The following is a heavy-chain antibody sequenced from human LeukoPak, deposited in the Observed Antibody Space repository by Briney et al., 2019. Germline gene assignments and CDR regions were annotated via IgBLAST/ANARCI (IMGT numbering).Heavy chain of an antibody. J-gene: IGHJ5*02. CDR1: GYSISSGYY. V-gene: IGHV4-38-2*02. D-gene: IGHD3-10*01. CDR2: IYHSGST. CDR3: AREPAVRGVIGRRFDP. Sequence: SETLSLTCAVSGYSISSGYYWGWIRQPPGKGLEWIGSIYHSGSTYYNPSLKSRVTISVDTSKNQFYLKLSSVTAADTAVYYCAREPAVRGVIGRRFDPWGQGTLVTVSS.